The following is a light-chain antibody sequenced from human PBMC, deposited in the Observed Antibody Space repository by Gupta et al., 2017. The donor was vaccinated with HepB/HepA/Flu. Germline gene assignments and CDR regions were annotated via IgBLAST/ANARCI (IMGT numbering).Light chain of an antibody. J-gene: IGLJ1*01. CDR2: GKN. CDR1: SLRSYY. V-gene: IGLV3-19*01. CDR3: NSRDSSGNHV. Sequence: SSELTQDPAVSVALGQTVRITCQGDSLRSYYASWYQQKPGQAPVLVIYGKNNRPSGIPDRFSGSRSGNTASVTITGAQEEDEADYYCNSRDSSGNHVFGTGTKVTVL.